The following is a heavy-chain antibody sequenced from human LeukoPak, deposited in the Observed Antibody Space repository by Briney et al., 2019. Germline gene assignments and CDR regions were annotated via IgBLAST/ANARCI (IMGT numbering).Heavy chain of an antibody. CDR3: ARDRGGSSGWYIDY. CDR2: IIPIFGTA. D-gene: IGHD6-19*01. Sequence: SVKVSCKPSGGTFSSYAISWVRQAPGQGFEWMGGIIPIFGTANYAQKFQGRVTITTDESTSTAYMELGSLRSEDTAMYYCARDRGGSSGWYIDYWGQGTLVTVSS. J-gene: IGHJ4*02. CDR1: GGTFSSYA. V-gene: IGHV1-69*05.